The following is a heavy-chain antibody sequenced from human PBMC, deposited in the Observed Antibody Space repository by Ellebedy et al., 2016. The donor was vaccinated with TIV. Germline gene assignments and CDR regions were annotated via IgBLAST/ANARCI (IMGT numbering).Heavy chain of an antibody. J-gene: IGHJ4*02. Sequence: GESLKISCAASGFIFSVTGMTWIRQAPGKGLEWVATIVSSGRETYYADPLKGRFTISRDNAINLVYLQMNSLSVEDTAVYYCTRDGSEWSRDYWGQGTLVTVSS. D-gene: IGHD3-3*01. V-gene: IGHV3-21*06. CDR1: GFIFSVTG. CDR2: IVSSGRET. CDR3: TRDGSEWSRDY.